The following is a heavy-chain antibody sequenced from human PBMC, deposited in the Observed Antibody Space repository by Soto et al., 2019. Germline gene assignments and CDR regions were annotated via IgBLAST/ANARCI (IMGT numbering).Heavy chain of an antibody. V-gene: IGHV3-74*01. CDR3: ARVADGDWGVVHY. D-gene: IGHD2-21*02. Sequence: EVQLVESGGGLVQPGGSLRLSCEASGFTFSSYWMHWVRQAPGKGLVWVSRINSDGSTTSYADSVKGRFTISRDNAKNTMYLQMNSMRAEDAAVYYCARVADGDWGVVHYWGQGTLVTVSS. CDR2: INSDGSTT. CDR1: GFTFSSYW. J-gene: IGHJ4*02.